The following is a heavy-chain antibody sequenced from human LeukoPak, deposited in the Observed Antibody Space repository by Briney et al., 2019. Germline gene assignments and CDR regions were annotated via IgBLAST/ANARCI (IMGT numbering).Heavy chain of an antibody. CDR1: GFTFTTYA. J-gene: IGHJ4*02. CDR2: IYSGGKT. V-gene: IGHV3-66*01. Sequence: PGGSLRLSCAASGFTFTTYAMTWVRQTPGKGLEGVSIIYSGGKTYYADSVKGRFTISRDNSKNTLYLQMNSLRADDTAVFYCARDRPGDGYFDYWGQGTLVTVSS. D-gene: IGHD3-10*01. CDR3: ARDRPGDGYFDY.